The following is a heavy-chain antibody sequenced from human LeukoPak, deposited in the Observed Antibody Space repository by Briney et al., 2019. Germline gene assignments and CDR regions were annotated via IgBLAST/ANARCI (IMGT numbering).Heavy chain of an antibody. J-gene: IGHJ4*02. D-gene: IGHD3-16*01. CDR1: GLTFGSYT. CDR2: ITATGSST. V-gene: IGHV3-23*01. CDR3: ATSMGGGNIDY. Sequence: GGSLRLSCAASGLTFGSYTMSWVRQAPGKGLEWVSGITATGSSTYYADSVKGRFTISRDSSKNTLYLQLNSLGVDDTAVYYCATSMGGGNIDYWGQGTLVTVSS.